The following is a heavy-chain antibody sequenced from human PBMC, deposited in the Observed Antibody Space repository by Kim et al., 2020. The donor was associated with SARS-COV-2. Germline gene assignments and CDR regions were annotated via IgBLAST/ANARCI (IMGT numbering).Heavy chain of an antibody. CDR3: AKLKVRGEKVGYGMDV. D-gene: IGHD3-10*01. J-gene: IGHJ6*02. CDR2: ISGSGGST. V-gene: IGHV3-23*01. Sequence: GGSLRLSCAASGFTFSSYAMSWVRQAPGKGLEWVSAISGSGGSTYYADSVKGRFTISRDNSKNTLYLQMNSLRAEDTAVYYCAKLKVRGEKVGYGMDVWGQGTTVTVSS. CDR1: GFTFSSYA.